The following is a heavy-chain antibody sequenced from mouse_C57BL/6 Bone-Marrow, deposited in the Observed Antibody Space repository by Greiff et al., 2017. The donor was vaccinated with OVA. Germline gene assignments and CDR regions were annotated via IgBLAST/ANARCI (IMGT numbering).Heavy chain of an antibody. CDR3: ARRSFYNYAMDY. D-gene: IGHD2-1*01. CDR2: ISSGSSTI. Sequence: EVHLVESGGGLVKPGGSLKLSCAASGFTFSDYGMHWVRQAPEKGLEWVAYISSGSSTIYYADTVKGRFTISRDNAKNTLFLQMTSLRSEDTAMYYCARRSFYNYAMDYWGQGTSVTVSS. V-gene: IGHV5-17*01. CDR1: GFTFSDYG. J-gene: IGHJ4*01.